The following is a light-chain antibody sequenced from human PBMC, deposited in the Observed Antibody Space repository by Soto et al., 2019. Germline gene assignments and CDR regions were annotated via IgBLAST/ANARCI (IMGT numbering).Light chain of an antibody. V-gene: IGKV1-5*03. CDR3: QQYDNLPLT. J-gene: IGKJ4*01. CDR2: KAS. Sequence: DIPMTQSPSTLSASLLDRVNIHCRASQTISSWLAWYQQKPGKAPKLLIYKASTLKSGVPSRFSGSGSGTDFTFTISSLQPEDIATYYCQQYDNLPLTFGGGTEVDIK. CDR1: QTISSW.